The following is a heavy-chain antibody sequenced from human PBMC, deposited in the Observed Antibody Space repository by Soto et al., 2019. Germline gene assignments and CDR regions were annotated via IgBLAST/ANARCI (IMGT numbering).Heavy chain of an antibody. CDR2: IYHTGTT. Sequence: SETLSLTCTVSGGSISSYYWSWIRQPPGKGLEWIGFIYHTGTTYYNPSLKSRVTISVDRSKNQFSLKLSSVTAADTAVYYCASMGYHYGSGSYPLDYWGQGTLVTVSS. V-gene: IGHV4-59*12. CDR1: GGSISSYY. J-gene: IGHJ4*02. D-gene: IGHD3-10*01. CDR3: ASMGYHYGSGSYPLDY.